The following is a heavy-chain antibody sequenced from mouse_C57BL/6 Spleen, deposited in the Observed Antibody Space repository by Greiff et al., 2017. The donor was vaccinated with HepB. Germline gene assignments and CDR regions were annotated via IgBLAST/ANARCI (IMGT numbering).Heavy chain of an antibody. CDR1: GYTFTSYW. J-gene: IGHJ4*01. V-gene: IGHV1-55*01. Sequence: QVQLQQPGAELVKPGASVKMSCKASGYTFTSYWITWVKQRPGQGLEWIGDIYPGSGSTNYNEKFKSKATLTVDTSSSTAYMQLSSLTSEDSAVYYSARGGYYGSSHYYYAMGDWGQGASVTVSS. D-gene: IGHD1-1*01. CDR3: ARGGYYGSSHYYYAMGD. CDR2: IYPGSGST.